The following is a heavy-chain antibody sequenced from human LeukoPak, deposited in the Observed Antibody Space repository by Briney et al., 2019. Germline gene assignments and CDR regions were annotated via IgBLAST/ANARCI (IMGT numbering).Heavy chain of an antibody. CDR2: FDPEDGET. V-gene: IGHV1-24*01. D-gene: IGHD3-22*01. J-gene: IGHJ4*02. CDR3: ASDRDHYYDSSGYFPLFDY. Sequence: ASVKVSCKVSGYTLTELSMHWVRQAPGKGLEWMGGFDPEDGETIYAQKFQGRVTMTEDTSTDTAYMELSSLRSEDTAVYYCASDRDHYYDSSGYFPLFDYWGQGTLVTVSS. CDR1: GYTLTELS.